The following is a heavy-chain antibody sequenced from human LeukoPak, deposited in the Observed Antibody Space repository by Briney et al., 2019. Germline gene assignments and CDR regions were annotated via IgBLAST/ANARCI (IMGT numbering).Heavy chain of an antibody. Sequence: GSSLRLSCAASGFTFSRNVMHWVRQAPGKGLEWVALISYDGNNKFYADSVKGRFTISRDNSRSTLYLQMNSLRGEDTAVYSCARGGIPTGPYYYFSYMDVWGKGTAVTVSS. CDR1: GFTFSRNV. CDR2: ISYDGNNK. D-gene: IGHD3-10*01. CDR3: ARGGIPTGPYYYFSYMDV. V-gene: IGHV3-30*01. J-gene: IGHJ6*03.